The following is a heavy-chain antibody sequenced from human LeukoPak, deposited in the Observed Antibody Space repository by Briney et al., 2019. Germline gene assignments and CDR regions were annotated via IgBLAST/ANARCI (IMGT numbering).Heavy chain of an antibody. V-gene: IGHV4-39*07. D-gene: IGHD3-3*01. CDR3: ARDRRFLGWLSAFDY. Sequence: SETLSLTCTVSGGSISSSSYFWGWIRQSPGKGLEWIGNIYYSGSTYYNPSLKSRVTISVDTSKNQFSLELTSVTAADTAVYFCARDRRFLGWLSAFDYWGQGTLVTVSS. J-gene: IGHJ4*02. CDR1: GGSISSSSYF. CDR2: IYYSGST.